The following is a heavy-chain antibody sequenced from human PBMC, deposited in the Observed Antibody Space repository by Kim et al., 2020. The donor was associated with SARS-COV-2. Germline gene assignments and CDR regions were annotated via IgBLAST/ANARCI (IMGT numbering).Heavy chain of an antibody. CDR3: ATFTYYYDSTGGFDP. V-gene: IGHV1-69*02. J-gene: IGHJ5*02. CDR2: IIPILGIA. D-gene: IGHD3-22*01. CDR1: GGTFSSYT. Sequence: SVKVSCKASGGTFSSYTISWVRQAPGQGLEWMGRIIPILGIANYAQKFQGRVTITADKSTSTAYMELSSLRSEDTAVYYCATFTYYYDSTGGFDPWGQGTLVTVSS.